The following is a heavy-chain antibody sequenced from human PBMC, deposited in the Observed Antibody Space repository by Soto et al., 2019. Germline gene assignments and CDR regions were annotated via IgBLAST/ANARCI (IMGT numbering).Heavy chain of an antibody. J-gene: IGHJ6*02. CDR3: AKSYDILTGHYSYYYYYGMDV. CDR2: ISYDGSNK. V-gene: IGHV3-30*18. CDR1: GFTFSSYG. D-gene: IGHD3-9*01. Sequence: GGSLRLSCAASGFTFSSYGMHWVRQAPGKGLEWVAVISYDGSNKYYADSVKGRFTISRDNSKNTLYLQMNSLRAEDTAVYYCAKSYDILTGHYSYYYYYGMDVWGQGTTVTVSS.